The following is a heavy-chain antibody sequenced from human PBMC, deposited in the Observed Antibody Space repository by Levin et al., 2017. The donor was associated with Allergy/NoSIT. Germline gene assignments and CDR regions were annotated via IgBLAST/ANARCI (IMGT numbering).Heavy chain of an antibody. CDR1: GFTISNNY. J-gene: IGHJ5*02. Sequence: GGSPRLSCVASGFTISNNYMNWVRQAPGKGLEWVSVIYTVGKTYYADSVKGRFTISRDNSKNTLYLQMNNLRADDTAVYYCTRDQFLYGSASGGWFDAWGQGTLVTVSS. V-gene: IGHV3-53*01. CDR2: IYTVGKT. CDR3: TRDQFLYGSASGGWFDA. D-gene: IGHD3-16*01.